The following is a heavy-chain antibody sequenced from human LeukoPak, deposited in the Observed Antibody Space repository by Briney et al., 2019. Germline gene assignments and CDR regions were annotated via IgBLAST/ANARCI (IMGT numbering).Heavy chain of an antibody. J-gene: IGHJ3*02. V-gene: IGHV4-34*01. CDR1: GGSFSGYY. CDR3: ARVTKYGGNAFDI. D-gene: IGHD3-10*02. Sequence: SETLSLTCAVYGGSFSGYYWSWIRQPPGKGLEWIGEINHRGSTNYNPSLKSRVTVSLDTSKNQFSLKLSSVTAADTAVYYCARVTKYGGNAFDIWGQGTMVTVSS. CDR2: INHRGST.